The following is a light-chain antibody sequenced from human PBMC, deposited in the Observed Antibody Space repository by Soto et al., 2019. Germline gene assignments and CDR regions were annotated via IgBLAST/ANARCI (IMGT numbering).Light chain of an antibody. CDR3: QQYYSRPPS. CDR1: QDAATY. V-gene: IGKV1-33*01. CDR2: GAS. Sequence: DIQMTPSPSSLSASVGDIVTIACRARQDAATYLYWYQQQPGKAPKLLIYGASNLETVVPSRFSGTGSVTHFTLAISSLQPDSIAPSDCQQYYSRPPSSGGGTKV. J-gene: IGKJ4*01.